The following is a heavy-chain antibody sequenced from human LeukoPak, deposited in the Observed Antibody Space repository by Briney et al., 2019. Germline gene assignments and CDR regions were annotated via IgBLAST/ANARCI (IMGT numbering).Heavy chain of an antibody. V-gene: IGHV3-23*01. Sequence: GGSLRLSCAASGFTFSSYAMTWVRQAPGKGLEWVSSLSGSGGYTYHANSVEGRFTISRDNSMNTLYLRMNSLRAEDTAVYYCAKGMGYYDGMDVWGQGTTVTVSS. CDR2: LSGSGGYT. J-gene: IGHJ6*02. D-gene: IGHD1-26*01. CDR3: AKGMGYYDGMDV. CDR1: GFTFSSYA.